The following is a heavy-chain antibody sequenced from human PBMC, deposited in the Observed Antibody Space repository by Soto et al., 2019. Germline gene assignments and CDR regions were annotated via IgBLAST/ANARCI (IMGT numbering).Heavy chain of an antibody. CDR2: ISAYNGNT. V-gene: IGHV1-18*01. CDR1: GYTFTSYG. Sequence: QVQLVQSGVEVEKPGASVKVSCKASGYTFTSYGVSWVRQAPGQGLEWMGWISAYNGNTNYAQKFQGRVTMTTDTSTSTAYMELRSLRSDDTAVYYWARDVPTVTTGGPDYWGQGTLVTVSS. J-gene: IGHJ4*02. D-gene: IGHD4-17*01. CDR3: ARDVPTVTTGGPDY.